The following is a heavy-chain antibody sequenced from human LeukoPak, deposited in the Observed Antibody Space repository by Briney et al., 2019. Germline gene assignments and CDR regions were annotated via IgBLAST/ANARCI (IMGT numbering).Heavy chain of an antibody. D-gene: IGHD3-3*01. CDR2: INVGNGNT. V-gene: IGHV1-3*01. Sequence: ASVKVSCKASGYTFTSYGISWVRQAPGQGLEWMGWINVGNGNTRYSQKFQGRVTITRDTSASTAYMELISLKSEDTAIYYCAREGDYDFRSGYYNPRGFDYWGQGTLVTVSS. CDR3: AREGDYDFRSGYYNPRGFDY. J-gene: IGHJ4*02. CDR1: GYTFTSYG.